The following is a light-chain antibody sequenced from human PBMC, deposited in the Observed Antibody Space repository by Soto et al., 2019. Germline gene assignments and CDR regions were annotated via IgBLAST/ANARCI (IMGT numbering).Light chain of an antibody. CDR1: QGIGND. CDR2: AAT. V-gene: IGKV1-6*02. Sequence: AIQMAQSPSSLSASVGDRVTITCLASQGIGNDVGWYQQKPGKAPKLLLYAATTLQSGVPSRFSGTRSGTDFTLTISSLQPEDFATYYCLQDHNYPLTFGGGTKVEIK. CDR3: LQDHNYPLT. J-gene: IGKJ4*01.